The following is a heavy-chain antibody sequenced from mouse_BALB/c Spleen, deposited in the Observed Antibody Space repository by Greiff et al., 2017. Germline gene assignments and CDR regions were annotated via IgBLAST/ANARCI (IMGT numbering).Heavy chain of an antibody. J-gene: IGHJ2*01. CDR2: ISSGSSTI. CDR3: ARYYYGSTLDY. CDR1: GFTFSSFG. V-gene: IGHV5-17*02. D-gene: IGHD1-1*01. Sequence: EVKVVESGGGLVQPGGSRKLSCAASGFTFSSFGMHWVRQAPEKGLEWVAYISSGSSTIYYADTVKGRFTISRDNPKNTLFLQMTSLRSEDTAMYYCARYYYGSTLDYWGQGTTLTVSS.